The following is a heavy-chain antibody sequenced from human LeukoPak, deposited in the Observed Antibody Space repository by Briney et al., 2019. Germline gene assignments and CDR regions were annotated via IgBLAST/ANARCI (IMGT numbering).Heavy chain of an antibody. Sequence: SETLSLTCAVYGESLSGYYWSWIRQPPGKGLEWIGEINHSGSTNYNPSLKSRVTISVDTSKNQFSLKLSSVTAADTAVYYCARGARYYDSSGYYHFDYWGQGTLVTVSS. V-gene: IGHV4-34*01. D-gene: IGHD3-22*01. CDR2: INHSGST. J-gene: IGHJ4*02. CDR1: GESLSGYY. CDR3: ARGARYYDSSGYYHFDY.